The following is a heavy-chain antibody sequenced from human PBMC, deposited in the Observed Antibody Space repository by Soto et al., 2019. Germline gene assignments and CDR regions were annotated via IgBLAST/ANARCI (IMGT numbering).Heavy chain of an antibody. J-gene: IGHJ4*02. V-gene: IGHV3-15*01. CDR2: IKSKPDGGTT. Sequence: GGSLRLSCAASGFTFSSYAMSWVRQAPGKGLEWVGRIKSKPDGGTTAYAAPVTGRFTISGDDSKNTLYLQINSLKVEDTAVYYCATGPRPVSGRVGGTPPNLKYWGQGTLVTVPQ. CDR1: GFTFSSYA. D-gene: IGHD1-26*01. CDR3: ATGPRPVSGRVGGTPPNLKY.